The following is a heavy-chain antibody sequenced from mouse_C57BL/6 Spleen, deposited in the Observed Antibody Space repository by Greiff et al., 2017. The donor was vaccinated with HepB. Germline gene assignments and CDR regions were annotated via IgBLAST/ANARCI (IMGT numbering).Heavy chain of an antibody. CDR1: GYSITSGYY. CDR2: ISYDGSN. D-gene: IGHD2-5*01. Sequence: VQLKESGPGLVKPSQSLSLTCSVTGYSITSGYYWNWIRQFPGNKLEWMGYISYDGSNNYNPSLKNRISITRDTSKNQFFLKLNSVTTEDTATYYCARVGSNYDYWGQGTTLTVSS. CDR3: ARVGSNYDY. V-gene: IGHV3-6*01. J-gene: IGHJ2*01.